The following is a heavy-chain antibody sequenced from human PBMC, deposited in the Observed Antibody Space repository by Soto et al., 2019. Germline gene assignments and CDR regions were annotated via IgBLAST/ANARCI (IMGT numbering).Heavy chain of an antibody. CDR3: ATYSDFPYYDILTGYYLYNY. V-gene: IGHV5-51*01. CDR1: GYSFNSYW. J-gene: IGHJ4*02. D-gene: IGHD3-9*01. CDR2: IYPGHSDT. Sequence: PGESLKISCKGSGYSFNSYWTGWVRQMPGKGLEWMGIIYPGHSDTRYSPSFQGQVTISADKSISTAYLQWSSLKASDTAMYYCATYSDFPYYDILTGYYLYNYWGQGTLVTSPQ.